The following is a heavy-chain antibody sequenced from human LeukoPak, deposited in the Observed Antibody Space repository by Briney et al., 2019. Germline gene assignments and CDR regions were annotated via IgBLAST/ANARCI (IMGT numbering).Heavy chain of an antibody. V-gene: IGHV1-69*05. J-gene: IGHJ4*02. CDR1: GGTFSSYA. Sequence: GSSVKVSCKASGGTFSSYAISWVRQAPGQGLEWMGGIIPIFGTANYAQKFQGRVTITTDESMSTAYMELSSLRSEDTAVYYCARDRGYSSSWYDYWGQGTLVTVSS. CDR2: IIPIFGTA. D-gene: IGHD6-13*01. CDR3: ARDRGYSSSWYDY.